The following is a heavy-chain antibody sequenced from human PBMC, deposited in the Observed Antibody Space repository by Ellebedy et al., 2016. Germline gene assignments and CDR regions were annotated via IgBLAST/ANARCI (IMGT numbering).Heavy chain of an antibody. CDR2: IYYSGST. V-gene: IGHV4-59*01. CDR1: GGSISSYY. D-gene: IGHD1-7*01. Sequence: SETLSLTXTVSGGSISSYYWSWIRQPPGRGLEWIGYIYYSGSTDYNPSLKSRVTISVDTSKNQFSLKLSSVTAADTAVYYCARQADSNWNYVPAFDYWGQGTLVTVSS. J-gene: IGHJ4*02. CDR3: ARQADSNWNYVPAFDY.